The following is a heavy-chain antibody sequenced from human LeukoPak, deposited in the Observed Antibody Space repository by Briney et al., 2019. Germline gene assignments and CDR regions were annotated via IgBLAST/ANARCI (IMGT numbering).Heavy chain of an antibody. CDR3: ASELLRYGSGSYVY. CDR2: IYHSGTT. J-gene: IGHJ4*02. CDR1: GGSISGSTW. D-gene: IGHD3-10*01. Sequence: SSETLSLTCGVSGGSISGSTWWSWVRQPPGKGLERIGEIYHSGTTNYNPSLKSRVTISLDTSKTQFSLKLSSVTAADTAVYYCASELLRYGSGSYVYWGQGTPVTVSS. V-gene: IGHV4-4*02.